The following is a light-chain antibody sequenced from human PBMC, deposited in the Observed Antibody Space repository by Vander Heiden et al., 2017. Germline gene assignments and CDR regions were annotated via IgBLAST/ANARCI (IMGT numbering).Light chain of an antibody. CDR1: SSAGGNYNL. CDR2: KVS. V-gene: IGLV2-23*02. Sequence: HSALPPPASGSWSPGQPTTSTCTGASSAGGNYNLVYWEQPHTGKAPKLMIYKVSKRPSGVANRFSGSKSGNTASLTISGLQAEDEAHYYCCSYGSTSTPVVFGGGTKLTVL. J-gene: IGLJ2*01. CDR3: CSYGSTSTPVV.